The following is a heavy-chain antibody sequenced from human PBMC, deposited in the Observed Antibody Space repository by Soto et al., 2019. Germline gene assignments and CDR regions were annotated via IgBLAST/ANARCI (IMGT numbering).Heavy chain of an antibody. CDR1: GGTFSSYA. CDR2: IIPIFGTA. CDR3: AREPWEIPRSGGYFDY. V-gene: IGHV1-69*06. J-gene: IGHJ4*02. D-gene: IGHD1-26*01. Sequence: SVKVSCKASGGTFSSYAISRVRQAPGQGLEWMGGIIPIFGTANYAQKFQGRVTITADKSTSTAYMELSSLRSEDTAVYYCAREPWEIPRSGGYFDYWGQGTLVTVSS.